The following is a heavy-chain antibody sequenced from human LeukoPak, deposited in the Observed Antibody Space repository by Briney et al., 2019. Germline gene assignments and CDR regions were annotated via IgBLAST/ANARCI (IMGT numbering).Heavy chain of an antibody. CDR1: GFTFSSYG. J-gene: IGHJ6*04. CDR2: ISYDGSNK. CDR3: AKDSSRYDITYGMDV. V-gene: IGHV3-30*18. D-gene: IGHD3-9*01. Sequence: GGSLRLPCAASGFTFSSYGMHWVRQAPGKGLEWVAVISYDGSNKYYADSVKGRFTISRDNSKNTLYLQMNSLRAEDTAVYYCAKDSSRYDITYGMDVWGKGTTVTVSS.